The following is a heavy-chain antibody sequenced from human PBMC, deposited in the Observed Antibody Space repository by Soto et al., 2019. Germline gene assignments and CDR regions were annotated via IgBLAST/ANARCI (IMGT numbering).Heavy chain of an antibody. D-gene: IGHD3-3*01. Sequence: QITLNESGPTVVNPAETLTLTCTFSGFSLTTSGVGVGWIRQSPGKAPEWLALIYWDDDKRYSASLKSRLTITKDTSKTQVVLTMASVEPADTATYYCAHRILRTVFGLVTTTAIYFDFWGQGTPVVVSS. CDR3: AHRILRTVFGLVTTTAIYFDF. CDR1: GFSLTTSGVG. V-gene: IGHV2-5*02. J-gene: IGHJ4*02. CDR2: IYWDDDK.